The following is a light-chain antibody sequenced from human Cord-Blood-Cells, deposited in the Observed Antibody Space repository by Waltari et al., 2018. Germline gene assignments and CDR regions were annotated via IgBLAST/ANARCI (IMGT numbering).Light chain of an antibody. Sequence: DIQMTQSPSSLSASVGDRVTITFRASQSISSYLNWYQQKPGKAPKLLIYAASSLQSGVPSRFSGSGSGTDFTLTISSLQHEDFATYYCQQSYSTWTFGQGTKVEIK. CDR1: QSISSY. V-gene: IGKV1-39*01. J-gene: IGKJ1*01. CDR3: QQSYSTWT. CDR2: AAS.